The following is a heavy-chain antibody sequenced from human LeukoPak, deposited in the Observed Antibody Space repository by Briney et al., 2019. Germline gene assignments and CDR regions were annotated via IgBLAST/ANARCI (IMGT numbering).Heavy chain of an antibody. CDR1: GFTFSGSA. Sequence: PGGSLKLSCAASGFTFSGSAMHWVRQASGKGLEWVGRIRSKANSYATAYAASVKGRFTISRDDSKNTAYLQMNNLKTEDTAVYYCTRSYVDPYYYYYMDVWGKGTTVTVSS. CDR2: IRSKANSYAT. V-gene: IGHV3-73*01. D-gene: IGHD3-16*01. J-gene: IGHJ6*03. CDR3: TRSYVDPYYYYYMDV.